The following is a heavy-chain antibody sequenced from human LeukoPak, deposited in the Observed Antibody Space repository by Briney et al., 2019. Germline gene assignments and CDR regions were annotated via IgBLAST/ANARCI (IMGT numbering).Heavy chain of an antibody. Sequence: AAVKVSLKASGYTFTPYGINWVRQAPAQGLEWMGGISAYNGETIKAHNLQGRVTMTTDTSTSTAYMELRSLRSDDTAVYYCARENLSRRPLRSSGYSDYYGMDVWGQGTTVAVSS. CDR1: GYTFTPYG. V-gene: IGHV1-18*01. CDR3: ARENLSRRPLRSSGYSDYYGMDV. D-gene: IGHD3-22*01. CDR2: ISAYNGET. J-gene: IGHJ6*02.